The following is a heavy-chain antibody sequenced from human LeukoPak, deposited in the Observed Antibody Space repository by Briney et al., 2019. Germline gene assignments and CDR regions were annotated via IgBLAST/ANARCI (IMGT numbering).Heavy chain of an antibody. Sequence: GESLKISCKGSGYSFTSYWIGWVRQMPGKGLEWMGIIYPGDSDTRYSPSFQGQVTISADKSISTAYLQWSSLKASDTAMYYCARLCSNSSRDYYYYYMDVWGKGTTVTVSS. D-gene: IGHD4-11*01. CDR3: ARLCSNSSRDYYYYYMDV. V-gene: IGHV5-51*01. J-gene: IGHJ6*03. CDR1: GYSFTSYW. CDR2: IYPGDSDT.